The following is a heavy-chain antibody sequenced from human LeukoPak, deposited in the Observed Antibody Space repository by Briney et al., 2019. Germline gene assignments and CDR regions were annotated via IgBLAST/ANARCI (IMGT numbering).Heavy chain of an antibody. J-gene: IGHJ6*04. D-gene: IGHD3-9*01. CDR1: GGTFSVYA. Sequence: SVKVSSEDSGGTFSVYAISWVGQAPGEGGEWMGGIIHMFDTANYAQKFQGRLTITADKSTSTAYMEPSSLTSEDTAVYYCASGVFYDILTCPHYYYGMDVWGKGTTVTVSS. CDR3: ASGVFYDILTCPHYYYGMDV. V-gene: IGHV1-69*06. CDR2: IIHMFDTA.